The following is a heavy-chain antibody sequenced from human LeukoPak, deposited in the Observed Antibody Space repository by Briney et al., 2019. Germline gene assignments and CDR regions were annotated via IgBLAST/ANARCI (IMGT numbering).Heavy chain of an antibody. Sequence: PSETLSLTCTVSGGSISSYYWSWIRQPPGKGLEWIGYIYYSGSTNYNPSLKSRVTISVDTSKNQFSLKLSSVTAADTAVYYCARVAYDFGTYYMDVWGKGTTVTVSS. CDR1: GGSISSYY. D-gene: IGHD3-3*01. J-gene: IGHJ6*03. CDR2: IYYSGST. V-gene: IGHV4-59*01. CDR3: ARVAYDFGTYYMDV.